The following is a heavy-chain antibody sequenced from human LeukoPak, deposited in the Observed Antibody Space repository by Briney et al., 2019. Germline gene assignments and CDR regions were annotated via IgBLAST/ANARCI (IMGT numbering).Heavy chain of an antibody. J-gene: IGHJ5*02. CDR2: ISSTGSSI. V-gene: IGHV3-21*01. CDR3: ARDDVAWNDVHWFDP. D-gene: IGHD1-1*01. CDR1: GFTFSYYT. Sequence: GGSLRPSCAASGFTFSYYTMSWVRQAPGKGLEWVSSISSTGSSIYYAGSVKGRFTISRDNAKNSLYLQMSSLRVEDTAVYYCARDDVAWNDVHWFDPWGQGTLVTVSS.